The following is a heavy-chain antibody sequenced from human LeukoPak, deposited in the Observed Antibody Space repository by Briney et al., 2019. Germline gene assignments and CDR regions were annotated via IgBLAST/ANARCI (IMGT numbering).Heavy chain of an antibody. CDR3: ARHSGSGSYHSLFGD. D-gene: IGHD3-10*01. Sequence: SETLSLTCTVSGGSISSSSYYWVWIRQPPGKGLEWIGSIYYSGSTYYNPSLKSRVTISVDTSKNQFSLELTSVTAADTAVYYCARHSGSGSYHSLFGDWRQGTLVTVSS. J-gene: IGHJ4*02. V-gene: IGHV4-39*01. CDR2: IYYSGST. CDR1: GGSISSSSYY.